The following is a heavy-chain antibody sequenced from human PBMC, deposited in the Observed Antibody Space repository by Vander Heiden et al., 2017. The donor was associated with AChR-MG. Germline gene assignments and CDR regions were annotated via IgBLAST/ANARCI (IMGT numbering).Heavy chain of an antibody. J-gene: IGHJ6*02. CDR1: GFRLSATS. V-gene: IGHV3-53*01. Sequence: VASGARLPQPARSLRLTCAASGFRLSATSIPSVSLAPGKGLEWVSMIYRGGSISYSDSVKGRFTISRDKSKNTVYLQMNSLRADDTAIYDCAGDDRSYSDYFGMDVWGQGTTVTVS. D-gene: IGHD2-21*01. CDR2: IYRGGSI. CDR3: AGDDRSYSDYFGMDV.